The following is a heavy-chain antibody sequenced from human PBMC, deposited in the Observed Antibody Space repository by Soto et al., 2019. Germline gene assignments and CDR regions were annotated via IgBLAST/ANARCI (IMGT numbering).Heavy chain of an antibody. V-gene: IGHV3-74*01. J-gene: IGHJ4*02. D-gene: IGHD3-10*01. CDR3: TRDVGGKGAY. CDR1: GYTFSSYW. Sequence: GGSLRLSCAASGYTFSSYWMHWVRQVPGKGLLWVSRIDEYGTTINYADSVKGRFTISRDNARNTLYLEMNSLRAEDTALYYCTRDVGGKGAYWGPGTLVTVSS. CDR2: IDEYGTTI.